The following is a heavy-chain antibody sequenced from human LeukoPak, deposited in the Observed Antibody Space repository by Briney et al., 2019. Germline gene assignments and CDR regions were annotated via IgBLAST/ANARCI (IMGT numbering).Heavy chain of an antibody. D-gene: IGHD5-12*01. J-gene: IGHJ4*02. Sequence: ASVKVSCKASGYTFTSYYMHWVRQAPGQGLEWMGIINPSGGSTSYAQKFQGRVTMTRDTSTSTVYMKLSSLRSEDTAVYYCATTGVVMSGFAEGSFDYWGQGTLVTVSS. V-gene: IGHV1-46*03. CDR3: ATTGVVMSGFAEGSFDY. CDR1: GYTFTSYY. CDR2: INPSGGST.